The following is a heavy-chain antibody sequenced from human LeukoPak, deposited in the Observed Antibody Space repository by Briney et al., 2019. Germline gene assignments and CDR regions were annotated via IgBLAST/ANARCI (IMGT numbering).Heavy chain of an antibody. V-gene: IGHV4-30-2*01. Sequence: SETLSLTCAVSGGSISSGGYSWSWIRQPPGKGLEWIGYIYHSGSTYYNPSLKSRVTISVDRSKNRFSLKLSSVTAADTAVYYCARGGGYYFDYWGQGTLVTVSS. CDR1: GGSISSGGYS. CDR3: ARGGGYYFDY. J-gene: IGHJ4*02. CDR2: IYHSGST. D-gene: IGHD1-26*01.